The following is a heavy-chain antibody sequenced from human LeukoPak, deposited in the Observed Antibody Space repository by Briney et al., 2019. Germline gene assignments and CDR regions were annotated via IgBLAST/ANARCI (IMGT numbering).Heavy chain of an antibody. CDR3: ARGHDFVWGSYRTSFDY. V-gene: IGHV4-39*07. D-gene: IGHD3-16*02. Sequence: SETLSLTCTVSGGSISSTSYYWGWIRQPPGKGLEWIGSIYYSGSTYYNPSLKSRVTISVDTSKKQFSLKLSSVTAADTAVYYCARGHDFVWGSYRTSFDYWGQGTLVTVSS. J-gene: IGHJ4*02. CDR2: IYYSGST. CDR1: GGSISSTSYY.